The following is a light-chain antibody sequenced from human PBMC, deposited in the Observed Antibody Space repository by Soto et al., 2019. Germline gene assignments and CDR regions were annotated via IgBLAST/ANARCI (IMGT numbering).Light chain of an antibody. J-gene: IGKJ4*01. Sequence: EIVLTQSPATLSLSPGERATLSCRASQSVSSYFAWYQQKPGPAPRLLIYDASNRATGSPARFSGSGSGTDFTLTISILEHEDFAVYYCQQRSNWPLTFGGGTKVEIK. CDR3: QQRSNWPLT. CDR1: QSVSSY. CDR2: DAS. V-gene: IGKV3-11*01.